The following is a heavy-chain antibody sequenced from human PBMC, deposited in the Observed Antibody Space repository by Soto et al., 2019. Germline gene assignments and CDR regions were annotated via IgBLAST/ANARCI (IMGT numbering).Heavy chain of an antibody. CDR1: GFTFSSYA. CDR2: ISSNGGST. Sequence: GGSLRLSCSGSGFTFSSYAMHWVRQAPGKGLEYVSAISSNGGSTYYADSVKGRFTISRDNSKNTLYLQMSSLRAEDTAVFYCVKSLAAAGMFDFWGQGTLVTVSS. CDR3: VKSLAAAGMFDF. V-gene: IGHV3-64D*06. J-gene: IGHJ4*02. D-gene: IGHD6-13*01.